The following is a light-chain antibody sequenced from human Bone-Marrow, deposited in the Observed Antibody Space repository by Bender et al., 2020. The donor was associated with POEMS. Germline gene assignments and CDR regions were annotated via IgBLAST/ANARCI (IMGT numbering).Light chain of an antibody. J-gene: IGLJ2*01. CDR2: QDT. CDR3: QSWGSNTAV. Sequence: SYELTQPPSVSVSPGQTATITCSGEKLGEEYACWYQQKPGHSPVVVIYQDTKRPSGIPERFSGSTSGNTASLTISGTQTMDEADYYCQSWGSNTAVFGGVTKLTVL. V-gene: IGLV3-1*01. CDR1: KLGEEY.